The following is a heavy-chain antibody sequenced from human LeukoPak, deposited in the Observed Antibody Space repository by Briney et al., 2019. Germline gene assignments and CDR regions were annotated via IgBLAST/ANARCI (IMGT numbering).Heavy chain of an antibody. CDR1: GDSVSSNSAA. D-gene: IGHD5-18*01. V-gene: IGHV6-1*01. CDR2: TYYGSKWYN. CDR3: AGGGRYMSAIWARSTLYYFDS. Sequence: SQTLSLTCAISGDSVSSNSAAWNWIRQSPSRGLEWLGRTYYGSKWYNDYAVSVKSRITINPDTSKNQFSLQLNSVTPEDTAVYYCAGGGRYMSAIWARSTLYYFDSWGHGTLVTVSS. J-gene: IGHJ4*01.